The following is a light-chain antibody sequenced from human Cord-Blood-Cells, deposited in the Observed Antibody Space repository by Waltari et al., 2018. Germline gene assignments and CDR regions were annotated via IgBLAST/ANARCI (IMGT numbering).Light chain of an antibody. CDR1: SSDVGGYNY. CDR2: EVS. J-gene: IGLJ2*01. V-gene: IGLV2-14*01. Sequence: QYALTLPAPVSGSLGQSLTISCTGTSSDVGGYNYVSWYQQHPGKAPKLMIYEVSNRPSGVSNRFSGSKSGNTASLTISGLQAEDEADYYCSSYTSSSTLVFGGGTKLTVL. CDR3: SSYTSSSTLV.